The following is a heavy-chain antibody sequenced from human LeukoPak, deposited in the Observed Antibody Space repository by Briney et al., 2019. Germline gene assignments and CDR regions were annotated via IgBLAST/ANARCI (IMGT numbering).Heavy chain of an antibody. CDR2: FYTGGST. CDR3: ARGPPLRWGGFDY. D-gene: IGHD3-16*01. J-gene: IGHJ4*02. V-gene: IGHV3-53*01. CDR1: GFTVNNYC. Sequence: GGSLRLSCAASGFTVNNYCMNWVRQAPGKGLEWVSVFYTGGSTYYADSVKGRFTISRDNSKNTLYLQMNSLRVEDTAVYYCARGPPLRWGGFDYWGQGSLVTVSS.